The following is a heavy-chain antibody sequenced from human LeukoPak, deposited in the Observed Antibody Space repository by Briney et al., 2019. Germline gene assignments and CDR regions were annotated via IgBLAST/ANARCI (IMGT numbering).Heavy chain of an antibody. V-gene: IGHV3-48*04. CDR1: GFIFSDYG. D-gene: IGHD3-10*02. Sequence: GGSLRLSCAASGFIFSDYGMNGVRQAPGKGLEWVSYISSSGSTIYYADSVKGRFTISRDNAKNSLYLQMNSLRAEDTAVYYCAELGITMIGGVWGKGTTVTISS. CDR3: AELGITMIGGV. CDR2: ISSSGSTI. J-gene: IGHJ6*04.